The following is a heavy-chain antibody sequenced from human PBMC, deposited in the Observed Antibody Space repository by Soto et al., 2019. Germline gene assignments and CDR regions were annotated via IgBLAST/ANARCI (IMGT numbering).Heavy chain of an antibody. V-gene: IGHV3-7*01. CDR3: ARRGSHAYCRGGNCGAFDI. CDR1: GFTFSLHW. CDR2: IQHDGSEK. Sequence: GGSLRLSCAASGFTFSLHWMNWVRQAPGKGLEWVANIQHDGSEKYNVDSVRGRFTISRDNAKNSLYLQMNSLRAEDTAVYYCARRGSHAYCRGGNCGAFDIWGQGTMVTVSS. D-gene: IGHD2-15*01. J-gene: IGHJ3*02.